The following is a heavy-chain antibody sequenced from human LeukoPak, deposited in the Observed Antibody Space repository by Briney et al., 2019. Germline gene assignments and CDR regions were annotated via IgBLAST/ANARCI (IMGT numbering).Heavy chain of an antibody. V-gene: IGHV3-74*01. Sequence: GGSLRLSCAVSGFTFSSYWMHWVRQAQGKGLVWVARINSDGTTTTYADSVKGRFTISRDNAKNTLYLQMDSLRAEDTAVYYCACLLVDPWGQGTLVTVSS. J-gene: IGHJ5*02. CDR1: GFTFSSYW. D-gene: IGHD5/OR15-5a*01. CDR3: ACLLVDP. CDR2: INSDGTTT.